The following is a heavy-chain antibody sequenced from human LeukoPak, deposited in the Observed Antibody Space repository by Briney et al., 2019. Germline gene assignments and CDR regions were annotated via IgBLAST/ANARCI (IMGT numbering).Heavy chain of an antibody. CDR2: IYYSGNT. V-gene: IGHV4-59*08. D-gene: IGHD1-1*01. CDR1: GGSISNYY. J-gene: IGHJ6*02. Sequence: PSETLSLTCSVSGGSISNYYWTWIRQPPGKGLEWIGYIYYSGNTNYNPSLKSRVTISLDTSKNQLSLKLTSVTAADTAVYYWARCSRGTSVGMDVWGQGTTVTVSS. CDR3: ARCSRGTSVGMDV.